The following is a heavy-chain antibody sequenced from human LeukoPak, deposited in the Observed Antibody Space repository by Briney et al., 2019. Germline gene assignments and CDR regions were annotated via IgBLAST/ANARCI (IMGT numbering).Heavy chain of an antibody. CDR1: GDSVSSNSAA. CDR2: TYYRSKWYN. CDR3: ARDPYDSSGYPLAAFDI. J-gene: IGHJ3*02. D-gene: IGHD3-22*01. V-gene: IGHV6-1*01. Sequence: SQTLSLTCAISGDSVSSNSAAWNWIRQSPSRGLEWLGRTYYRSKWYNDYAVSVKSRITINPDTSKNQFSLQLNSVTPEDTAVYYCARDPYDSSGYPLAAFDIWGQGTMVTVSS.